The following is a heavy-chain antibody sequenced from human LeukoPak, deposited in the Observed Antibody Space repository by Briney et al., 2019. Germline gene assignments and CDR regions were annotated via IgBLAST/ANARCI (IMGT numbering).Heavy chain of an antibody. CDR2: ISAYNGNT. D-gene: IGHD3-9*01. CDR1: GYTLTSYG. J-gene: IGHJ5*02. Sequence: ASVKVSCKASGYTLTSYGISWVRQAPGQGLEWMGWISAYNGNTNYAQKLQGRVTMTTDTSTSTAYMELRSLRSDDTAVYYCARVGDDYDILTNWFDPWGQGTLVTVSS. CDR3: ARVGDDYDILTNWFDP. V-gene: IGHV1-18*04.